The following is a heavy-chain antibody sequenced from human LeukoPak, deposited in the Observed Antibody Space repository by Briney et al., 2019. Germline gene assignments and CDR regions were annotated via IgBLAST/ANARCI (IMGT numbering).Heavy chain of an antibody. CDR1: GFTFSSYG. CDR2: ISGSGGST. D-gene: IGHD5-18*01. J-gene: IGHJ4*02. Sequence: PGGSLRLSCAASGFTFSSYGMSWVRQAPGKGLEWVSAISGSGGSTYYADSVKGRFTISRDNSKSTLYLQMNSLRAEDTAVYYCAKLGRGYSYKVSLDFDYWGQGTLVTVSS. CDR3: AKLGRGYSYKVSLDFDY. V-gene: IGHV3-23*01.